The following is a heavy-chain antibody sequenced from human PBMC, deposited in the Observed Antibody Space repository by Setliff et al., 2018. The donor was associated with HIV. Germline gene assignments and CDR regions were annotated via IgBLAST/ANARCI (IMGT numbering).Heavy chain of an antibody. Sequence: SQTLSLTCTVSNDSISSGTHYWSWLRQHPGKGLEWIGYIYYSGSTSYNPSLKSQVAISVDTSKNQFSLRLLSVTAADTAVYYCARGNVYGGLERYNWFDPWGRGTLVTVSS. V-gene: IGHV4-31*01. J-gene: IGHJ5*02. CDR2: IYYSGST. CDR3: ARGNVYGGLERYNWFDP. CDR1: NDSISSGTHY. D-gene: IGHD2-15*01.